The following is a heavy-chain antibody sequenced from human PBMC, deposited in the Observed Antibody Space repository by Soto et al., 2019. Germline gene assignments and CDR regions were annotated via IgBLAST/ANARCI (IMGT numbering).Heavy chain of an antibody. CDR3: ARDPRKLGYCSSTSCPWDY. J-gene: IGHJ4*02. Sequence: ASVKVSCKASGYTFTSYGISWVRQAPGQGLEWMGWISAYNGNTNYAQKLQGRVTMTTDTSTSTAYMELRSLRSDDTAVYYCARDPRKLGYCSSTSCPWDYWGQGTLVTVSS. CDR2: ISAYNGNT. D-gene: IGHD2-2*01. V-gene: IGHV1-18*01. CDR1: GYTFTSYG.